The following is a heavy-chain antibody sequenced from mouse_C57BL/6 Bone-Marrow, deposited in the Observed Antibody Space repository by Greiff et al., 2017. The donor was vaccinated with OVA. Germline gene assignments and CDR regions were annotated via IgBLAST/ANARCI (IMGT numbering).Heavy chain of an antibody. D-gene: IGHD2-1*01. J-gene: IGHJ3*01. Sequence: EVKLVESGAELVRPGASVKLSCTASGFNIKDDYMHWVKQRPEQGLEWIGWIDPENGDTEYASKFQGKATITADTSSNTAYLQLSSLTSEDTAVYYCTFPYGTPFAYWGQGTLVTVSA. CDR1: GFNIKDDY. V-gene: IGHV14-4*01. CDR2: IDPENGDT. CDR3: TFPYGTPFAY.